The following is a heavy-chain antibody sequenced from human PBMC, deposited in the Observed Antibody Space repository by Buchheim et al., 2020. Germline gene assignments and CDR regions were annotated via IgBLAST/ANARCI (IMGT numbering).Heavy chain of an antibody. Sequence: QVQLVESGGGVVQPGRSLRLSCAASGFTFSSYGMHWVRQAPGKGLEWVAVIWYDGSNKYYADSVKGRFTISRDNSKNTLYLQMNSLRAEDTAVYYCARDSEYGRHYYGMDVWGQGTT. CDR3: ARDSEYGRHYYGMDV. CDR1: GFTFSSYG. V-gene: IGHV3-33*01. J-gene: IGHJ6*02. CDR2: IWYDGSNK. D-gene: IGHD1-26*01.